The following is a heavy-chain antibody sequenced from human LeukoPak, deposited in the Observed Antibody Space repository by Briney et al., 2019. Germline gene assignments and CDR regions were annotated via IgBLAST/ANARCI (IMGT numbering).Heavy chain of an antibody. D-gene: IGHD2-15*01. Sequence: GGSLRLSCTASGFTFSSYAMSWVRQAPGKGLEWVSLISGSGGSSYYADSVKGRFTISRDNSKNTLYLQMNSLRAEDTAVYHCAILLGYCSSGSCLNVWGQGTTVTVSS. CDR3: AILLGYCSSGSCLNV. J-gene: IGHJ6*02. V-gene: IGHV3-23*01. CDR2: ISGSGGSS. CDR1: GFTFSSYA.